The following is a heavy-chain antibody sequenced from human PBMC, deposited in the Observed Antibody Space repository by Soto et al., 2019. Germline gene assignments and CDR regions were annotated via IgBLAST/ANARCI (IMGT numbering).Heavy chain of an antibody. CDR1: GGSISSYY. CDR2: IYYSGNT. D-gene: IGHD6-13*01. J-gene: IGHJ5*02. Sequence: SETLSLTCTVSGGSISSYYWSWIRQPPGKGLEWIGYIYYSGNTNYNPSLKSRVTVSVDTSKNQFSLKLDSVTAADTAVYYCARQAAAPGIDLWFDPWGQGTLVTVSS. CDR3: ARQAAAPGIDLWFDP. V-gene: IGHV4-59*08.